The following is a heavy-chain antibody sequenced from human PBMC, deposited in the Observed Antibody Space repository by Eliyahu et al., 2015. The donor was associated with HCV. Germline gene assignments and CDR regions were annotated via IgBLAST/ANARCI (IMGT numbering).Heavy chain of an antibody. Sequence: EVQLVESGGGLVKPGGSLXLSCAASGFTFSSYSXNWVRQAPGKGLEWVSSISSSSSYIYYADSVKGRFTISRDNAKNSLYLQMNSLRAEDTAVYYCARANYYGSGSYVYWGQGTLVTVSS. CDR3: ARANYYGSGSYVY. CDR1: GFTFSSYS. CDR2: ISSSSSYI. J-gene: IGHJ4*02. V-gene: IGHV3-21*01. D-gene: IGHD3-10*01.